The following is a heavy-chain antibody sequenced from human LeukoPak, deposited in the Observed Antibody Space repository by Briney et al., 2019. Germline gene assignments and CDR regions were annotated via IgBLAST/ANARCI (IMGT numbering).Heavy chain of an antibody. J-gene: IGHJ5*02. V-gene: IGHV1-46*01. D-gene: IGHD3-9*01. CDR3: ATDSYYDILTGFS. Sequence: ASVKVSCKASGYTFTSYYMHWVRQAPGQGLEWMGIINPSGGSTSYAQKFQGRVTVTRDMSTSTAYMGLSGLRSEDTAVYYCATDSYYDILTGFSWGQGTLVTVSS. CDR1: GYTFTSYY. CDR2: INPSGGST.